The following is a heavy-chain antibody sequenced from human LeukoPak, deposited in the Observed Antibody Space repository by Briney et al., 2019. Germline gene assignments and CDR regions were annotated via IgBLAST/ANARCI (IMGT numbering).Heavy chain of an antibody. CDR3: ARQYGTTRFDY. Sequence: PSETLSLTCTVSGGSISNYYWSWIRQPAGKGLEWIGRIYTSGSTNYNPSLKSRVTMSADTSKNQFSLQLSSVTAADTAVNYCARQYGTTRFDYWGQGTLVIVSS. CDR1: GGSISNYY. J-gene: IGHJ4*02. D-gene: IGHD1/OR15-1a*01. V-gene: IGHV4-4*07. CDR2: IYTSGST.